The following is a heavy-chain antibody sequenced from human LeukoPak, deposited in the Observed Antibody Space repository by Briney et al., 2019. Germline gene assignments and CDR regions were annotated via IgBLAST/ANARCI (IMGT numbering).Heavy chain of an antibody. V-gene: IGHV4-39*01. J-gene: IGHJ4*02. CDR2: IFYSGTT. CDR3: ARLSNYGGHSGDGY. CDR1: GGATSSSNYY. Sequence: SETLSLTCTVSGGATSSSNYYWAWIRQPPGKGLEWMGSIFYSGTTHYNPSLKSRVTISVDTSKNQFSLKLSSVTAADTAVYYCARLSNYGGHSGDGYWGQGTLVTVSS. D-gene: IGHD4-23*01.